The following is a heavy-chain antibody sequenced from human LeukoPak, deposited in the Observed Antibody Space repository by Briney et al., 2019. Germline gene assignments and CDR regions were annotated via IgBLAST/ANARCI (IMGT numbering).Heavy chain of an antibody. V-gene: IGHV4-61*09. CDR2: IYTTGST. CDR1: GDSISSGSFC. J-gene: IGHJ4*02. D-gene: IGHD4-17*01. Sequence: SETLSLTCTVSGDSISSGSFCWSWIRQPAGKGLDWIGHIYTTGSTNYNPSLKSRVTISVDTSKNQFSLKLSSVTAADTAVYYCARLDPTTVTFDYWGQGTLVTVSS. CDR3: ARLDPTTVTFDY.